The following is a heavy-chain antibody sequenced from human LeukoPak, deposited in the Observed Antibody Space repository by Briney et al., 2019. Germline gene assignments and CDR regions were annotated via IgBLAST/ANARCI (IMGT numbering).Heavy chain of an antibody. J-gene: IGHJ3*02. CDR3: ARGLDYDSRNDAFDI. CDR2: VYYSGST. D-gene: IGHD3-22*01. Sequence: SQTLSLTCTVSGGSISSGGYYWSWIRQHPGKGLEWIGYVYYSGSTYYNPSLKSRVTISIDTSKNQFSLKLSSVTAADTAVYYCARGLDYDSRNDAFDIWGQGTMVTVSS. V-gene: IGHV4-31*03. CDR1: GGSISSGGYY.